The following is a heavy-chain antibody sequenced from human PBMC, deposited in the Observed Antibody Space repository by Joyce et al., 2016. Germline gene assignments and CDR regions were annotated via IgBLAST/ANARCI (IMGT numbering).Heavy chain of an antibody. CDR3: AKDYDILTGYYIFDY. CDR1: GFALRNYA. V-gene: IGHV3-23*01. Sequence: EVQLLESGGGLVQPGGSLRLSCAASGFALRNYAMSWVRQAPGKGLEWVSSISGRGDNTNYPESVKGRFTISRDTSKNTLYLQMNSLRAEDTAVYYCAKDYDILTGYYIFDYWGQGTLVTVSS. D-gene: IGHD3-9*01. J-gene: IGHJ4*02. CDR2: ISGRGDNT.